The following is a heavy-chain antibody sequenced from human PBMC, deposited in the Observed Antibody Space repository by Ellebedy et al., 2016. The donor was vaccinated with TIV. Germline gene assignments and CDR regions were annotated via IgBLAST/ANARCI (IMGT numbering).Heavy chain of an antibody. D-gene: IGHD7-27*01. V-gene: IGHV3-74*01. Sequence: PGGSLRLSCAASGFTFSSYWMHWVRQAPGKGLVWVSRIHSDGSSTSYADSVKGRFTISRDNAKNTLYLQMNRLRAEDTAVYYCARDHPLGIENFDYWGQGTLVTVSS. J-gene: IGHJ4*02. CDR3: ARDHPLGIENFDY. CDR2: IHSDGSST. CDR1: GFTFSSYW.